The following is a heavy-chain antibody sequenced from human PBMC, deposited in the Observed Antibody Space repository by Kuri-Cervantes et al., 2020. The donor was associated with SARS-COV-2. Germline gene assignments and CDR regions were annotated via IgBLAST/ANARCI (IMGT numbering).Heavy chain of an antibody. V-gene: IGHV3-48*03. CDR2: ISSSGSTT. J-gene: IGHJ4*02. Sequence: GESLKISCAASGFTFSSYEMNWVRQAPGKGLEWVSYISSSGSTTYYADSVKGRFTISRDNSKNTLYLQMNSLRAEDTALYYCAKGRPGSYQGYYFDYWGQGTLVTVSS. CDR3: AKGRPGSYQGYYFDY. D-gene: IGHD1-26*01. CDR1: GFTFSSYE.